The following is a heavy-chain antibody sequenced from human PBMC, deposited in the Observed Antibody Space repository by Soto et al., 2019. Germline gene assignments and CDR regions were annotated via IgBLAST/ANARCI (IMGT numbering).Heavy chain of an antibody. V-gene: IGHV4-59*08. J-gene: IGHJ3*01. Sequence: PSETLSLTCTVSGETISGYYWSWILQSPEKGLEYIGYISYSGSTNYNPSLKSRVTTSLDTSKNQFSLKLSSVTAADTAIYYCASLNFDILTGYYAFDLWGQGTMVT. CDR2: ISYSGST. CDR3: ASLNFDILTGYYAFDL. CDR1: GETISGYY. D-gene: IGHD3-9*01.